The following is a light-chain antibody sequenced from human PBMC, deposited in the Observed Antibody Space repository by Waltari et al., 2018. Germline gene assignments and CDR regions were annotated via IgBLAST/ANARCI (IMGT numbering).Light chain of an antibody. V-gene: IGKV3-11*01. CDR2: DAS. CDR3: QQRSNWPRT. Sequence: EIVLTQSPATLSLSPGERATLSCRASQSVSSYLAWYQQKPGQAPRLLLYDASNRATGIPSRFSGSGSGTDFTLTISSLEPEEFAFYYCQQRSNWPRTFGQGTRLEIK. J-gene: IGKJ5*01. CDR1: QSVSSY.